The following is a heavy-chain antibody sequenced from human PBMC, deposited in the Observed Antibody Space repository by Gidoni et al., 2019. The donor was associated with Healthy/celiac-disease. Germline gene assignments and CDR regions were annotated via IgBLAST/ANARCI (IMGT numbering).Heavy chain of an antibody. CDR2: INSDGSST. J-gene: IGHJ6*02. V-gene: IGHV3-74*01. CDR1: GFTFSSYW. D-gene: IGHD3-22*01. Sequence: EVQLVESGEGLVQPGGSLRLSCAASGFTFSSYWMHWVRQAPGKGLVWVSRINSDGSSTSYADSVKGRFTISRDNAKNTLYLQMNSLRAEDTAVYYCARGAGSSGYYFRYYYGMDVWGQGTTVTVSS. CDR3: ARGAGSSGYYFRYYYGMDV.